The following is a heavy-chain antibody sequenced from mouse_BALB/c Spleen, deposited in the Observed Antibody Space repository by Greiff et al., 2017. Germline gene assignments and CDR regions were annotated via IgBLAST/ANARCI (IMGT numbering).Heavy chain of an antibody. CDR2: ISSGSSTI. J-gene: IGHJ4*01. Sequence: EVMLVESGGGLVQPGGSRKLSCAASGFTSSSFGMHWVRQAPEKGLEWVAYISSGSSTIYYADTVKGRFTISRDNPKNTLFLQMTSRRSEDTAMYYCAKRGGNYYYAMDYWGQGTSVTVSS. CDR3: AKRGGNYYYAMDY. V-gene: IGHV5-17*02. CDR1: GFTSSSFG.